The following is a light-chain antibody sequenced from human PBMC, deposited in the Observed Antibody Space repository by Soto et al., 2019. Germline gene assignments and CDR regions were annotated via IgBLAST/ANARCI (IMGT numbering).Light chain of an antibody. CDR1: SSDIGSHNL. J-gene: IGLJ2*01. V-gene: IGLV2-23*02. Sequence: QSVLTQPASVSGSPGQSITISCTGTSSDIGSHNLVSWYQQHPGKAPKLMIYEVSKWPSGVSSRFSGSKSGNTASLTISGLQAEDEADYYCCSYAGSSTVLFGGGTQLTVL. CDR3: CSYAGSSTVL. CDR2: EVS.